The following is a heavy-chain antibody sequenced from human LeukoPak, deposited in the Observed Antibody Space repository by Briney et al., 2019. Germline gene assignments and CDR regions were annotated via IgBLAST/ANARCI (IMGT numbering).Heavy chain of an antibody. CDR3: AGVIAAAGIEGEVDY. CDR2: IYPGDSDT. J-gene: IGHJ4*02. D-gene: IGHD6-13*01. Sequence: GESLKISCKGSGYSFTSYWIGWVRQMPGKGLEWMGIIYPGDSDTRYSPSFQGQVTISADKSISTAYLQWSSLKASDTAMYYCAGVIAAAGIEGEVDYWGQGTLVTVSS. V-gene: IGHV5-51*01. CDR1: GYSFTSYW.